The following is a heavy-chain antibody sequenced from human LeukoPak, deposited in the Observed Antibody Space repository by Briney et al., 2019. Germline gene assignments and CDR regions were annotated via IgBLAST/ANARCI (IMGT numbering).Heavy chain of an antibody. CDR1: GYSFTSYW. CDR3: ARGLIASRRGIMDY. CDR2: IYPGDSDT. V-gene: IGHV5-51*01. Sequence: GESLKISCKGSGYSFTSYWIGWVRQMPGKGLEWMGSIYPGDSDTRYSPSFQGQATISDDKSISTAYLQWSSLKASDTAMYYCARGLIASRRGIMDYWGQGTLVTVSS. J-gene: IGHJ4*02. D-gene: IGHD6-6*01.